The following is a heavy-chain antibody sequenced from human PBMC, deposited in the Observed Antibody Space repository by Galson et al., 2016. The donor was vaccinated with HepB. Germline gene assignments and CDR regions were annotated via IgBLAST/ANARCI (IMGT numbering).Heavy chain of an antibody. CDR3: VRSLAHCLSTSCHVVET. V-gene: IGHV3-33*01. Sequence: SLRLSCAASGFIFSNYGMHWVRQAPGKGLEWVVVIWHDGSNQYYAESVKGRFTISRDNSKNTLFLQMNSLRAEDTAVYYCVRSLAHCLSTSCHVVETWGQGTLVTVSS. D-gene: IGHD2-2*01. CDR2: IWHDGSNQ. CDR1: GFIFSNYG. J-gene: IGHJ5*02.